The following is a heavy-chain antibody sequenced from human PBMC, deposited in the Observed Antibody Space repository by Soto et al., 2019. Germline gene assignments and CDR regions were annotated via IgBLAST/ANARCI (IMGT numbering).Heavy chain of an antibody. CDR3: ARGPYRYCSSTSCYPYYYYYMDV. V-gene: IGHV1-8*01. Sequence: ASVTVSCQASGYTFTSYDINWVRQATGQGLEWMGWMNPNSGNTGYAQKFQGRVTMTRNTSISTAYMELSSLRSEDTAVYYCARGPYRYCSSTSCYPYYYYYMDVWGKGTTVTVSS. J-gene: IGHJ6*03. D-gene: IGHD2-2*01. CDR1: GYTFTSYD. CDR2: MNPNSGNT.